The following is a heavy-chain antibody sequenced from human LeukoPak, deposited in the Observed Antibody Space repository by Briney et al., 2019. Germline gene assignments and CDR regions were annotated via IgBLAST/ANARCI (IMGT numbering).Heavy chain of an antibody. V-gene: IGHV3-23*01. D-gene: IGHD1-26*01. J-gene: IGHJ4*02. CDR2: ISGSGGST. CDR1: GFTFSTHA. Sequence: GGSLRLSCVASGFTFSTHAMSWVRQAPGKGLEWVSAISGSGGSTYYADSVKGRFTIPRDNSKNTLYLQMNSLRAEDTAVYYCAKIEVYKELPVDYWGQGTLVTVSS. CDR3: AKIEVYKELPVDY.